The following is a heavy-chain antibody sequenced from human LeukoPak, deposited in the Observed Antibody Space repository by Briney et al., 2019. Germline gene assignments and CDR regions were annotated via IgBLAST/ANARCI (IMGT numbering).Heavy chain of an antibody. Sequence: ASVTVSCKVSGYTLTELSMHWVRQAPGKGLEWMGGFDPEDGETIYAQKFQGRVTMTEDTSTDTAYMELSSLRSEDTAVYYCAPSMSEARDFYFDYWGQGTLVTVSS. CDR3: APSMSEARDFYFDY. CDR2: FDPEDGET. CDR1: GYTLTELS. J-gene: IGHJ4*02. D-gene: IGHD1-14*01. V-gene: IGHV1-24*01.